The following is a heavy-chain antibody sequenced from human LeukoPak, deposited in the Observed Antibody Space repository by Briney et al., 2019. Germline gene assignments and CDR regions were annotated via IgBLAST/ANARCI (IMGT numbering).Heavy chain of an antibody. CDR3: ARDLLYCSSTSCYGDPYYYGMDV. J-gene: IGHJ6*02. D-gene: IGHD2-2*01. CDR1: GYTFTNYG. CDR2: ISAYNGNT. Sequence: GASVKVSCKASGYTFTNYGINWVRQAPGQGLEWMGWISAYNGNTNYAQKLQGRVTMTTDASTTTDYMELSSLRSDDTALYYCARDLLYCSSTSCYGDPYYYGMDVWGQGTTVTVSS. V-gene: IGHV1-18*01.